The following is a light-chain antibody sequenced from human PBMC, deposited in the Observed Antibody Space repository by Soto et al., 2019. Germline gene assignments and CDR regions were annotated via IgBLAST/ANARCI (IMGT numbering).Light chain of an antibody. CDR3: VAWDDNLRARV. CDR2: MNN. CDR1: RSNIGSSI. Sequence: QSVLTQPPSLSGTPGQTVTVSCFGSRSNIGSSIVHWYQQPPGTAPKHLIYMNNQRPSGVPDRFSGSKSGTSASLVISGLRSEDEADYYCVAWDDNLRARVFGGGTKVTVL. V-gene: IGLV1-47*01. J-gene: IGLJ3*02.